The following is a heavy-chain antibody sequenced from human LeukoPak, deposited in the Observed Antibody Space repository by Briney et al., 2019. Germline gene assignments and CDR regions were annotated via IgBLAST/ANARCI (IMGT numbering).Heavy chain of an antibody. CDR2: IYYSGST. J-gene: IGHJ4*02. CDR3: ARAREYSYGYALDY. D-gene: IGHD5-18*01. CDR1: GGSISSYY. V-gene: IGHV4-59*01. Sequence: NPSETLSLTGTVSGGSISSYYWSWIRQPPGKGLEWIGYIYYSGSTNYNPSLKSRVTISVDTSKNQFSLKLSSVTAADTAVYYCARAREYSYGYALDYWGQGTLVTVSS.